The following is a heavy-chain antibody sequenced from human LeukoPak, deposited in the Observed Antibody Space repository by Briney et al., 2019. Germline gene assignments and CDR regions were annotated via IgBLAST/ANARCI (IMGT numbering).Heavy chain of an antibody. J-gene: IGHJ3*02. Sequence: QTGGSLRLSCAASGFTFSSYWMSWVRQAPGKGLEWVSAISGSGGSTYYADSVKGRYTISRDNSKNTLYLQMNSLRAEDTAVYYCAKVYRTDYVWVPTDAFDIWGQGTMVTVSS. CDR2: ISGSGGST. V-gene: IGHV3-23*01. CDR1: GFTFSSYW. CDR3: AKVYRTDYVWVPTDAFDI. D-gene: IGHD3-16*01.